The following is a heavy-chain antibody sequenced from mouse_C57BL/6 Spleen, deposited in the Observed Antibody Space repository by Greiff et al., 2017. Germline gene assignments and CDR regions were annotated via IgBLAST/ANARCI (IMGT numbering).Heavy chain of an antibody. J-gene: IGHJ2*01. Sequence: VQLQQSGPELVKPGASVKISCKASGYSFTDYNMNWVKQRNGKSLEWLGVITPNCGTTSYNQKFKGKATLTVDQSSSTAYMQLNSLTSEDSAVEDCERASAGYFDYWGQGTTRTVSS. V-gene: IGHV1-39*01. CDR2: ITPNCGTT. CDR3: ERASAGYFDY. CDR1: GYSFTDYN.